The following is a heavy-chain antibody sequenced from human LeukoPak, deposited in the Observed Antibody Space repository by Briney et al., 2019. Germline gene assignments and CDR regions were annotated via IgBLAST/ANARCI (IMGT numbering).Heavy chain of an antibody. Sequence: ASVKVSCKASGYTFANYGITWVRQAPGQGLEWMGWIARNGNTNYARKIQGRVSMTTDTSTTTAYIELRNLTSDDAAMYYCAREQAGGLADYWGQGTLVTVSS. CDR2: IARNGNT. CDR1: GYTFANYG. D-gene: IGHD6-25*01. J-gene: IGHJ4*02. CDR3: AREQAGGLADY. V-gene: IGHV1-18*01.